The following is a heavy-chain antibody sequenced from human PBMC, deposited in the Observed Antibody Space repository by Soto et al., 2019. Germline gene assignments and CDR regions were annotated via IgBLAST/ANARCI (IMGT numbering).Heavy chain of an antibody. CDR3: AGEGAAVRGYYYSYGMDV. CDR1: GYPFTSYG. CDR2: ISAYNGNT. V-gene: IGHV1-18*04. Sequence: VQLVQSGAEVKKPGASVKVSCKASGYPFTSYGISWVRHAPGQGLAWMGWISAYNGNTNYAQKLQGRVTMTTDTPKSTAYMELRSLRSDDTAVYYCAGEGAAVRGYYYSYGMDVWGQGTTVPVCS. D-gene: IGHD6-13*01. J-gene: IGHJ6*02.